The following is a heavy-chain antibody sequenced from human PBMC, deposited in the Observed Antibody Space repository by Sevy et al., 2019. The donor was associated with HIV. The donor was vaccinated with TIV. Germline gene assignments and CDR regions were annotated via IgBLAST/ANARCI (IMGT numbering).Heavy chain of an antibody. J-gene: IGHJ6*02. Sequence: GGSLRLSCAASGFAFSNYYAMHWVRQAPGKGLEWVALISYDGSDKYYVDSVKGRFTICRDNFKNTLFLPMNSLTTEDTAVYYCASPRANYVDHYFFYAMDVWGQGTTVTVSS. CDR3: ASPRANYVDHYFFYAMDV. CDR1: GFAFSNYYA. V-gene: IGHV3-30-3*01. D-gene: IGHD4-17*01. CDR2: ISYDGSDK.